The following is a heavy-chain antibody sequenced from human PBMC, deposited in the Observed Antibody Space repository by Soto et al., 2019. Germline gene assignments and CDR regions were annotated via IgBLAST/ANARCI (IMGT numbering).Heavy chain of an antibody. D-gene: IGHD3-10*01. CDR2: IRSKAYGGTT. Sequence: GGSLRLSCTASGFTFGDYAMSWFRQAPGKGLEWVGFIRSKAYGGTTEYAASVKGRFTISRDDSKSIAYLQMNSLKTEDTAVYYCTSREDPEERYGSGTGYYFDYWGQGTLVTVSS. CDR3: TSREDPEERYGSGTGYYFDY. V-gene: IGHV3-49*03. CDR1: GFTFGDYA. J-gene: IGHJ4*02.